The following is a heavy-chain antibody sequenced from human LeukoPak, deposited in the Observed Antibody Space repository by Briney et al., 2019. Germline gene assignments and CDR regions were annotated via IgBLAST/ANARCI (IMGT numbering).Heavy chain of an antibody. Sequence: ASVKVSCKASGYTFTSYGISWVRQAPGQGLEWMGWINFYNGNIDYAQKLQGRVTMTTDTSTTTAYMELRSLRSDDTAVYYCARDPLYSSNWYVVPDYWGQGTLVTVSS. V-gene: IGHV1-18*01. CDR3: ARDPLYSSNWYVVPDY. CDR1: GYTFTSYG. J-gene: IGHJ4*02. D-gene: IGHD6-13*01. CDR2: INFYNGNI.